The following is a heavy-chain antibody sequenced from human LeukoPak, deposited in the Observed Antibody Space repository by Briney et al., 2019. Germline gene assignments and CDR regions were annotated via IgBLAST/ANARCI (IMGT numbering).Heavy chain of an antibody. J-gene: IGHJ4*02. CDR3: TAEDYGDYVPDY. Sequence: PGGSLRLSCAASGFTFSKAWMSWVRQAPGKGLEWVGQIKSKTDGGTTDYAAPVKGRFTISRDDSKNSLYLLMNSLKTEDTAVYYCTAEDYGDYVPDYWGQGTLVTVSS. V-gene: IGHV3-15*01. CDR1: GFTFSKAW. D-gene: IGHD4-17*01. CDR2: IKSKTDGGTT.